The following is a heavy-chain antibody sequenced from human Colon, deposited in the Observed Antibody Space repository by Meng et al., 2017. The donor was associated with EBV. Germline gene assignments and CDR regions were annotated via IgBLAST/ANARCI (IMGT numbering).Heavy chain of an antibody. Sequence: PLGAGCFKRSGHLPLTCAVYGGSFSDYYWTWIRQPPVTGLEWIGEINHSGSANDNPSLKSRVTMSVDTSKNQFSLKLSSVTAADTAVYYCAKLARPPYYNWNDGSRAYFDYWGQGTLVTVSS. CDR2: INHSGSA. CDR1: GGSFSDYY. J-gene: IGHJ4*02. CDR3: AKLARPPYYNWNDGSRAYFDY. D-gene: IGHD1-20*01. V-gene: IGHV4-34*01.